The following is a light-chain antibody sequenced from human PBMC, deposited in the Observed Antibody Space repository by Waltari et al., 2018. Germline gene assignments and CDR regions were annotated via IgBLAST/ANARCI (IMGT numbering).Light chain of an antibody. CDR3: NCRDTSDNHFF. V-gene: IGLV3-19*01. Sequence: SSELTQDPAVSVALGQTVTITCQRASPRSFSESWYQQKPGQAPLLVLYGKNKRPAGIPDRFSGSSSGNTASLTITGAQAEDEADYYCNCRDTSDNHFFVGSGTKVTVL. CDR2: GKN. CDR1: SPRSFS. J-gene: IGLJ1*01.